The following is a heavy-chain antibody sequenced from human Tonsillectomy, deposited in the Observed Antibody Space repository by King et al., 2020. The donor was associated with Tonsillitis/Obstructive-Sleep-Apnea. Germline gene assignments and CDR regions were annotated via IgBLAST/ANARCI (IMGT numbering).Heavy chain of an antibody. D-gene: IGHD6-6*01. CDR2: INTNTGNP. J-gene: IGHJ4*02. V-gene: IGHV7-4-1*02. CDR1: GYTFTTYA. CDR3: ARDWVFSSSSGFDY. Sequence: VQLVESGSELKKPGASVKVSCKASGYTFTTYAMNWVRQAPGQGLEWMGWINTNTGNPTYVQGFTGRFVFSLDTSVSTAYLQISSLKDEDTAVYYCARDWVFSSSSGFDYWGQGTLVTVSS.